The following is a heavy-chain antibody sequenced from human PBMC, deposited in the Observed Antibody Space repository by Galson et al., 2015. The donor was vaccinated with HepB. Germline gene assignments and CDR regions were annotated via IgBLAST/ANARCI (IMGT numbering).Heavy chain of an antibody. J-gene: IGHJ4*02. D-gene: IGHD2-2*01. CDR1: GYTFTGYF. V-gene: IGHV1-2*06. CDR3: AREYCTNSRCYYFFDY. CDR2: INPNSGGT. Sequence: QSGAEVKKPGASVKVSCKASGYTFTGYFMHWVRQAPGQGLEWMGRINPNSGGTNYAQKFQGRVTMTRDTSISTAHMELSRLGSDDTAMYYCAREYCTNSRCYYFFDYWGPGTLVTISS.